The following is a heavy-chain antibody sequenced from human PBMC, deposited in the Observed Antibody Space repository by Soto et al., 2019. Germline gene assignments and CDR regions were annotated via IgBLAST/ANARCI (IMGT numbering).Heavy chain of an antibody. CDR2: INTYNGNT. V-gene: IGHV1-18*01. D-gene: IGHD3-16*01. CDR3: AMVDVYVTPSPQDV. CDR1: GYSFTRYG. J-gene: IGHJ6*02. Sequence: QVQLVQSRAEVKNPGASVKVSCKASGYSFTRYGIAWARQAPGQGLEWMGWINTYNGNTNYAQNLQGRVTLTTDTSTNTAYMEQTSLRSNDTAIYYCAMVDVYVTPSPQDVWGQGTTVIVSS.